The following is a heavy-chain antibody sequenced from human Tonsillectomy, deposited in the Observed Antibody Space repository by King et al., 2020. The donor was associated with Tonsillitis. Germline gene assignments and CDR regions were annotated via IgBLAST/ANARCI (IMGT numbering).Heavy chain of an antibody. CDR2: ISSSSSYI. D-gene: IGHD5-18*01. J-gene: IGHJ5*02. CDR3: AREGPRTGYSYGWGWFDP. CDR1: GFTFSSYS. Sequence: VQLVQSGGGLVKPGGSLRLSCAASGFTFSSYSMNWVRQAPGKGLGWVSSISSSSSYIYYADLVKGRFTISRDNAKNSLYLQMNSLRAEDTAVYYCAREGPRTGYSYGWGWFDPWGQGTLVTVSS. V-gene: IGHV3-21*01.